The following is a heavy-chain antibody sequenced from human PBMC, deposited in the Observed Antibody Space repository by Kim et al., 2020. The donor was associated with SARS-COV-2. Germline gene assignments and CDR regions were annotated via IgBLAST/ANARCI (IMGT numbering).Heavy chain of an antibody. Sequence: GGSLRLSCAASGFTFSSYAMSWVRQAPGKGLEWVSAISGSGGSTYYADSVKGRFTISRDNSKNTLYLQMNSLRAEDTAVYYCAPIITPDSSGYGMDVWGQGTTVTVSS. CDR2: ISGSGGST. V-gene: IGHV3-23*01. CDR1: GFTFSSYA. J-gene: IGHJ6*02. CDR3: APIITPDSSGYGMDV. D-gene: IGHD3-10*01.